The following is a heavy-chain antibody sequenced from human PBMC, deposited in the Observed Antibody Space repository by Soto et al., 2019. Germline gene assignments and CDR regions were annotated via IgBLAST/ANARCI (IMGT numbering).Heavy chain of an antibody. Sequence: ASVKVSCKASGYTFTNYAIHWVRQAPGQRLEWMGWINAGNGNTRYSQKFQGRFTITRDTSANTAYMDLSSLRSEDTAIYYCARDRALLWFGELLPNNWFDPWGQGTLVTVSS. CDR1: GYTFTNYA. J-gene: IGHJ5*02. CDR3: ARDRALLWFGELLPNNWFDP. CDR2: INAGNGNT. D-gene: IGHD3-10*01. V-gene: IGHV1-3*01.